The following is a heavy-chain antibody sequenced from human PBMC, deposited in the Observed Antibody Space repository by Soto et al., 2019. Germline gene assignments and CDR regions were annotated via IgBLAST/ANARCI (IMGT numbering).Heavy chain of an antibody. CDR3: AEGIFEYGGAFDI. D-gene: IGHD6-6*01. CDR1: GFTFSSYA. CDR2: ISGSGGST. Sequence: EVQLLESGGGLVQPGGSLRLSCAASGFTFSSYAMSWVRQAPGKGLEWVSAISGSGGSTYYADSVKGQFTISRDNSKNTLCLQINSLRAEDTAVYYCAEGIFEYGGAFDIWGQGTMVTVSS. V-gene: IGHV3-23*01. J-gene: IGHJ3*02.